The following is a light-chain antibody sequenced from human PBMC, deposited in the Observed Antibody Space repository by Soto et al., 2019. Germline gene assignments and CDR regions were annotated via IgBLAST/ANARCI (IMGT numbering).Light chain of an antibody. CDR3: QQYGSSSYT. Sequence: EIVLTQSPGTLSLSPGKRATLSCRASQSISSSYLAWYQQKPGQAPRLLIYAASSRATGIPDRFSGSGSGTDFTLTINRLEPEDFAVYYCQQYGSSSYTFGQGTQLEIK. V-gene: IGKV3-20*01. CDR1: QSISSSY. CDR2: AAS. J-gene: IGKJ2*01.